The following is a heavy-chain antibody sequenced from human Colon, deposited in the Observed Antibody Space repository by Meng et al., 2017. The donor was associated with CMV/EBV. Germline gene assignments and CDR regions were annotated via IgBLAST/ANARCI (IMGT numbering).Heavy chain of an antibody. Sequence: SVKVSCKASGFTFTSSAVQWVRQARGQRLEWIGWIVVGSGNTNYAQKFQERVTITRDMSTSTAYMELSSLRSEDTAVYYWAAGRYYDFWCGYYEDYWGQGTLVTVSS. D-gene: IGHD3-3*01. CDR2: IVVGSGNT. CDR3: AAGRYYDFWCGYYEDY. V-gene: IGHV1-58*01. J-gene: IGHJ4*02. CDR1: GFTFTSSA.